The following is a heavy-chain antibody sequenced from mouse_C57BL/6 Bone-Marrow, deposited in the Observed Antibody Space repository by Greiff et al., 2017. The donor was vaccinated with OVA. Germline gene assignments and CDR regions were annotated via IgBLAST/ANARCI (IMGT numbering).Heavy chain of an antibody. Sequence: EVQGVESGGGLVQPRGSMKLSCVASGFTFSNYWMNWVRQSPEKGLEWVAQIRLKSDNYATHYAESVKGRFTISRDDSKSSVYLQMNNLRAEDTGIYYCTGITTVVARAMDYWGQGTSVTVSS. J-gene: IGHJ4*01. V-gene: IGHV6-3*01. CDR1: GFTFSNYW. CDR2: IRLKSDNYAT. D-gene: IGHD1-1*01. CDR3: TGITTVVARAMDY.